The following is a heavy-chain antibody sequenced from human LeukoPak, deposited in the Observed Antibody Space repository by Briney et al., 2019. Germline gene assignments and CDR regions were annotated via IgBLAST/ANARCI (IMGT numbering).Heavy chain of an antibody. V-gene: IGHV1-46*01. D-gene: IGHD3-22*01. CDR1: GYTFTSYY. J-gene: IGHJ4*02. CDR2: INPSGGST. CDR3: ARGHKGYYDSSGFDY. Sequence: ASVKVSCKASGYTFTSYYMHWVRQAPGQGLEWMGIINPSGGSTSYAQKFQGRVTMTRDTSTSTVYMELSSLRSEDTAVYYCARGHKGYYDSSGFDYWGQGTLVTVSS.